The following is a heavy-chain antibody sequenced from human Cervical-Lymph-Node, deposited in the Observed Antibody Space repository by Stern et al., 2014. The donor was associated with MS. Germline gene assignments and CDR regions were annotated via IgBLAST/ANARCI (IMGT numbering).Heavy chain of an antibody. Sequence: EDQLVESGGGIVQPGGSLMISCVASGFNFRTYWMHWVRQGPGKGLEWVSRINGCGTVSTYADSVRGRFTISRNNANNTMSLQLDNLRVEDTAIYYCASAYRASWGQGTLVTVST. CDR2: INGCGTVS. D-gene: IGHD1-1*01. CDR3: ASAYRAS. CDR1: GFNFRTYW. J-gene: IGHJ4*02. V-gene: IGHV3-74*02.